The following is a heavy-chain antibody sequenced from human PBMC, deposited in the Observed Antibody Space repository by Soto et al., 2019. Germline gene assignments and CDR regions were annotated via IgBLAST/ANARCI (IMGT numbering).Heavy chain of an antibody. CDR3: AGDQSADITMLFDP. Sequence: SETLSLTCTVSGGSISSGGYYWSWIRQHPGKGLEWIGYIYYSGSTYYNPSLKSRVTISVDTSKDQFSLKLSSVTAADTAVYYCAGDQSADITMLFDPWGQGTLVTVSS. D-gene: IGHD3-10*01. CDR1: GGSISSGGYY. J-gene: IGHJ5*02. CDR2: IYYSGST. V-gene: IGHV4-31*03.